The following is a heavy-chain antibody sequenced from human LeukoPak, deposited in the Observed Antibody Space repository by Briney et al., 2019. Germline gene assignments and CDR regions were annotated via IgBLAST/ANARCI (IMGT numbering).Heavy chain of an antibody. D-gene: IGHD2-2*02. CDR1: GYTFTSYD. CDR2: MNPNSGNT. CDR3: ARANRQVVPAAIPRYYFDY. J-gene: IGHJ4*02. V-gene: IGHV1-8*01. Sequence: GASVKVSCKASGYTFTSYDINWVRQATGQGLEWMGWMNPNSGNTGYAQKFQGRVTMTRNTSISTAYMELSSLRSEDTAVYYCARANRQVVPAAIPRYYFDYWGQGTLVTVSS.